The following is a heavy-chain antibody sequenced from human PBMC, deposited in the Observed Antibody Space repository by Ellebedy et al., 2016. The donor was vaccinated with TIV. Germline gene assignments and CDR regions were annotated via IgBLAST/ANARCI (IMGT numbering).Heavy chain of an antibody. CDR2: INTNTGNP. CDR3: ARLPGMTVPSWGWFDP. V-gene: IGHV7-4-1*02. Sequence: AASVKVSCRASGYTFTSYGMNWVRQAPGQGLEWMGWINTNTGNPTYAQGFTGRFVFSLDTSVSTAYLQISSLKAEDTAVYYCARLPGMTVPSWGWFDPWGQGTLVTVSS. D-gene: IGHD3-22*01. J-gene: IGHJ5*02. CDR1: GYTFTSYG.